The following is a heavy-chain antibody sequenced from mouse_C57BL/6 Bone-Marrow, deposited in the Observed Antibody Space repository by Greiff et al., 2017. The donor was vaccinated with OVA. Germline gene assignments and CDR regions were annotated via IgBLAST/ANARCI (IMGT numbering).Heavy chain of an antibody. D-gene: IGHD1-1*01. J-gene: IGHJ2*01. CDR1: GYTFTDHT. CDR2: IYPRDGST. CDR3: ARWRIYYGSSLYYFDY. Sequence: VQLQQSDAELVKPGASVKISCKVSGYTFTDHTIHWMKQRPEQGLEWIGYIYPRDGSTKYNEKFKGKATLTADKSSSTAYMQLNSLTSEDFAVYFCARWRIYYGSSLYYFDYWGQGTTLTVSS. V-gene: IGHV1-78*01.